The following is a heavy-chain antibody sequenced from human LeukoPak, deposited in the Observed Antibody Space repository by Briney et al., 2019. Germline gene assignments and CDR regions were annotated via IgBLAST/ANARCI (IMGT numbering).Heavy chain of an antibody. CDR3: AREDDDSNGIDV. Sequence: GGSLRLSCAASGFTFSNYAMEWVRQAPGKGLEWVALISYDGKHKYYADSMKGRFTISRDNSKNTLYLQMNSLRAEDTAVYYCAREDDDSNGIDVWGHGTRSPSP. D-gene: IGHD4-11*01. V-gene: IGHV3-30*04. CDR1: GFTFSNYA. CDR2: ISYDGKHK. J-gene: IGHJ6*02.